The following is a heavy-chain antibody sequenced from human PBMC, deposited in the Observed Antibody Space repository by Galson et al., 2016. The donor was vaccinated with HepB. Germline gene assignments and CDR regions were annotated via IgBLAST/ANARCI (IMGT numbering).Heavy chain of an antibody. CDR2: IYSGST. CDR3: ARDQNV. Sequence: SLRLSCAASGXXVSXXXMSXXXQAPXKGLEXVSLIYSGSTYYADSVKGRFTISTDNSKNTLYLQMNSLRADDTAVYYCARDQNVWGQGTTVTVSS. CDR1: GXXVSXXX. V-gene: IGHV3-66*01. J-gene: IGHJ6*02.